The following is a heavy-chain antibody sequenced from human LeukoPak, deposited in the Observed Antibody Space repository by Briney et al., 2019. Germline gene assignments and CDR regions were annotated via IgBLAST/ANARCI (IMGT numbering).Heavy chain of an antibody. V-gene: IGHV1-2*02. Sequence: ASVKVSCKASGYTFTGYYMHWVRQAPGQGLEWMGWINPNSGGTNYAQKFQGRVTMTRDTSISTAYMELSRLRSDDTAVYYCAKSTIVVVPAAIAENAFDIWGQGTMVTVSS. D-gene: IGHD2-2*02. CDR2: INPNSGGT. CDR1: GYTFTGYY. J-gene: IGHJ3*02. CDR3: AKSTIVVVPAAIAENAFDI.